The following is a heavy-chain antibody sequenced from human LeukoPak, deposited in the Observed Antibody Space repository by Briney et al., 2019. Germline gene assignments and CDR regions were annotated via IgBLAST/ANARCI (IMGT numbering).Heavy chain of an antibody. Sequence: GGSLRLSCAASGFTFSSYWMSWVRQAPXXXLEWVANIKQDGSEKYYVDSVKGRFTISRDNAKNSLYLQMNSLRAEDTAVYYCARVRKDRRLGELSLYYFDYWGQGTLVTVSS. CDR3: ARVRKDRRLGELSLYYFDY. D-gene: IGHD3-16*02. J-gene: IGHJ4*02. CDR1: GFTFSSYW. CDR2: IKQDGSEK. V-gene: IGHV3-7*01.